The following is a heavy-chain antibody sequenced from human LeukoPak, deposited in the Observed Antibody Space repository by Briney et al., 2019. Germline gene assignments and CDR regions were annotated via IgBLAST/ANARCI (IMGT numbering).Heavy chain of an antibody. Sequence: GGSLRLSCTASGFTFGDYAMSWVRQAPGKGLEGVGFIRSKAYGGTTQYAASVKGRFSISRDDSKSIASLQMSSLKTEDTAVYYCTRVRSGNDFDYWGQGTLVTVSS. CDR3: TRVRSGNDFDY. CDR1: GFTFGDYA. D-gene: IGHD3-10*01. V-gene: IGHV3-49*04. J-gene: IGHJ4*02. CDR2: IRSKAYGGTT.